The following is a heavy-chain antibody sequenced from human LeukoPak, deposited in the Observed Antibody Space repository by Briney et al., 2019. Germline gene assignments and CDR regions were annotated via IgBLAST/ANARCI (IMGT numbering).Heavy chain of an antibody. Sequence: SETLSLTCTVSGGSLSSYYWSWIRQPPGKGLEWIGYIYYSGSTNYNPSLKSRVTISVDTSKNQFSLKLSSVTAADTAVYYCARVADCGGVCSALTPPGYWGQGTLVTVSS. CDR3: ARVADCGGVCSALTPPGY. CDR1: GGSLSSYY. V-gene: IGHV4-59*01. D-gene: IGHD2-21*02. CDR2: IYYSGST. J-gene: IGHJ4*02.